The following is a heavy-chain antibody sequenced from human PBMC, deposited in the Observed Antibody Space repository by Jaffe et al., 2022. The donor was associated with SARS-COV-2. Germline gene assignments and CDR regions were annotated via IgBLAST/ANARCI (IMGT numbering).Heavy chain of an antibody. Sequence: QVQLVQSGAEVKKPGSSVKVSCKASGGTFSSYTISWVRQAPGQGLEWMGRIIPILGIANYAQKFQGRVTITADKSTSTAYMELSSLRSEDTAVYYCARVRITIFGESDYYYYYGMDVWGQGTTVTVSS. CDR2: IIPILGIA. CDR3: ARVRITIFGESDYYYYYGMDV. CDR1: GGTFSSYT. J-gene: IGHJ6*02. D-gene: IGHD3-3*01. V-gene: IGHV1-69*02.